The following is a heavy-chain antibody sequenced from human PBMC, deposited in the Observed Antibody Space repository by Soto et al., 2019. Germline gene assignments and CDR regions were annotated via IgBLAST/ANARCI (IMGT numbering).Heavy chain of an antibody. J-gene: IGHJ4*02. CDR1: GYTFTSYG. CDR3: ARSNRRVAVAGTTDY. V-gene: IGHV1-18*04. Sequence: ASVKVSCKASGYTFTSYGISWVRQAPGQGLEWMGWISAYNGNTNYAQKLQGRVTMTTDTSTSTAYMELRSLRSDDTAVYYCARSNRRVAVAGTTDYWGQGTMVTVSS. CDR2: ISAYNGNT. D-gene: IGHD6-19*01.